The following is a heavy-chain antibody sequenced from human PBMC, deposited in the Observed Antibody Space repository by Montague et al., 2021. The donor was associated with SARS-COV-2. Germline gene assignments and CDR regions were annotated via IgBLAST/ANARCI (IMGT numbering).Heavy chain of an antibody. CDR3: ARGYCSGSGCYYYYGMDV. Sequence: SETLSLTCAVYGGSFSGYYWSWIRQPPGRGLEWNGETNDSGRTNYNPSLKGRVTISVDTSKNQFSLRLSSVTAAETAVYDCARGYCSGSGCYYYYGMDVWGQGTTVTVSS. CDR2: TNDSGRT. D-gene: IGHD2-15*01. J-gene: IGHJ6*02. CDR1: GGSFSGYY. V-gene: IGHV4-34*01.